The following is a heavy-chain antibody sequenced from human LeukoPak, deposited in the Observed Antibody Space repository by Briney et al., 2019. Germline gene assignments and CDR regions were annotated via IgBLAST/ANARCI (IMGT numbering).Heavy chain of an antibody. CDR2: ISYDGINA. D-gene: IGHD6-19*01. CDR3: ARDDYTSGPPPNAFDV. J-gene: IGHJ3*01. CDR1: GFSSSYYS. V-gene: IGHV3-30*04. Sequence: GESLRLSCTASGFSSSYYSIHWVRQAPGKGLEWVAVISYDGINAYYADSVKGRFTISRDNSENTLYLQMNSLRAEDTSVYYCARDDYTSGPPPNAFDVWGQGTMVTVSS.